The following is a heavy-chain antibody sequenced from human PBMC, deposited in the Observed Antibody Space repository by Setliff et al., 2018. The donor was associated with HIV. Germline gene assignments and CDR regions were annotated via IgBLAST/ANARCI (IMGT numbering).Heavy chain of an antibody. Sequence: HPGGSLRLSCAASGFTFGSYTMNWVRQAPGKGLEWVTYMGFTSTSITYADSVKGRFTISRDNSKNTLYLQMNSLRAEDTAVYYCARDLYPLTTRYSFDYWGQGTLVTVSS. CDR2: MGFTSTSI. V-gene: IGHV3-48*01. CDR1: GFTFGSYT. J-gene: IGHJ4*02. D-gene: IGHD4-17*01. CDR3: ARDLYPLTTRYSFDY.